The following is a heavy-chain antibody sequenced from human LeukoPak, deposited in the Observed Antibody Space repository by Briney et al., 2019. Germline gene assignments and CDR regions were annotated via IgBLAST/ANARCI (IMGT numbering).Heavy chain of an antibody. J-gene: IGHJ3*02. D-gene: IGHD3-22*01. Sequence: SETLSLTCTVSGGSISSSSYYWGWIRQPPGKGLEWIGSIYYSGSTYYNPSLKSRVTISVDTSKNQFSLKLSSVTAADTAVYYCAGSIVVVPPGDAFDIWGQGTVVTVSS. CDR2: IYYSGST. CDR1: GGSISSSSYY. V-gene: IGHV4-39*07. CDR3: AGSIVVVPPGDAFDI.